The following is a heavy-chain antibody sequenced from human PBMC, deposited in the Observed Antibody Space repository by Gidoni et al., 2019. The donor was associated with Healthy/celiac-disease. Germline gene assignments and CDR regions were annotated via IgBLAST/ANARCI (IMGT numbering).Heavy chain of an antibody. CDR3: ARGLSRMGSSGWYY. V-gene: IGHV4-34*01. CDR1: GGSFSAYY. CDR2: INHSGST. J-gene: IGHJ4*02. Sequence: QVQLQQWGAGLLKPSETLSLTCAVYGGSFSAYYWSWIRQPPGKGLEWIGEINHSGSTNYNPSLKSRVTISVDTSKNQFSLKLSSVTAADTAVYYCARGLSRMGSSGWYYWGQGTLVTVSS. D-gene: IGHD6-19*01.